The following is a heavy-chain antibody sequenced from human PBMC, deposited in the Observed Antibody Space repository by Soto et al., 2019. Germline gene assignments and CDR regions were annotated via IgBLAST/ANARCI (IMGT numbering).Heavy chain of an antibody. CDR1: GGTFSSYA. CDR2: IIPIFGTA. Sequence: QVQLVQSGAEVKKPGSSVKVSCKASGGTFSSYAISWVRQAPGQGLEWMGGIIPIFGTANYAQKFQGRVTITADESASTAYMEVSSLRSEDTAVYYCAGGRTRGLRLAYYYYGMEVWGQGTTVTVSS. CDR3: AGGRTRGLRLAYYYYGMEV. D-gene: IGHD5-12*01. V-gene: IGHV1-69*12. J-gene: IGHJ6*02.